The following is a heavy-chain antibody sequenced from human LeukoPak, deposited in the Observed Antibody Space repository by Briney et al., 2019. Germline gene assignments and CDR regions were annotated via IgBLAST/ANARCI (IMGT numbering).Heavy chain of an antibody. CDR3: AKGEYSSSSGWFDP. V-gene: IGHV3-23*01. CDR1: GLTFSSYA. CDR2: ISGSGGST. J-gene: IGHJ5*02. Sequence: GGSLRLSCAASGLTFSSYAMSWVRQAPGKGLEWVSAISGSGGSTYYADSVKGRFTISRDNSKNTLYLQMNSLRAEDTAVYYCAKGEYSSSSGWFDPWGQGTLVTVSS. D-gene: IGHD6-6*01.